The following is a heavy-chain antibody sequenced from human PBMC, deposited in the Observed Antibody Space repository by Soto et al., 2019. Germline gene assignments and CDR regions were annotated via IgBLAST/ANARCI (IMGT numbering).Heavy chain of an antibody. Sequence: GSLRLSCGASGFTFGGSAMHWVRQASGKGLEWVGHIRSKTNSYATAYAESVKGRFTISRDDSMNTAYLQMNSLKTEDTAVYFCTRQTDAVQWLVVPTDYNFDYWGQGTLVTVSS. CDR2: IRSKTNSYAT. D-gene: IGHD6-19*01. CDR3: TRQTDAVQWLVVPTDYNFDY. J-gene: IGHJ4*02. CDR1: GFTFGGSA. V-gene: IGHV3-73*01.